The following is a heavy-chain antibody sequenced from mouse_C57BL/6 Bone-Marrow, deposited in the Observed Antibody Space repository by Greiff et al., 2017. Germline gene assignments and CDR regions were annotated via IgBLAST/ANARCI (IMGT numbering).Heavy chain of an antibody. V-gene: IGHV1-18*01. CDR2: INPNNGGT. J-gene: IGHJ3*01. CDR3: ARTVRSWLAY. CDR1: GYTFTDYN. D-gene: IGHD1-1*01. Sequence: EVQLQQSGPELVKPGASVKIPCKASGYTFTDYNMDWVKQSHGKSLEWIGDINPNNGGTIYNQKFKGKATLTVDKSSSTAYMGLRSLTSEDAAVYYCARTVRSWLAYWGQGTLVTVSA.